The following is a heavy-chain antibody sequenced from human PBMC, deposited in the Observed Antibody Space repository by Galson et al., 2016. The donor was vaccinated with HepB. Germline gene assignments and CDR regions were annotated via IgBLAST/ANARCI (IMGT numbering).Heavy chain of an antibody. CDR2: ISAYNGDT. D-gene: IGHD3-22*01. V-gene: IGHV1-18*01. J-gene: IGHJ4*02. Sequence: SVKVSCKASGYTFTTYGISWVRQAPGQGLEWMGWISAYNGDTNYAQKLQGRVTMTTDTSTSPAYMELRSLRSDDTAVYYCAKLNENYYDSSGYFDYWGQGALVTVSS. CDR1: GYTFTTYG. CDR3: AKLNENYYDSSGYFDY.